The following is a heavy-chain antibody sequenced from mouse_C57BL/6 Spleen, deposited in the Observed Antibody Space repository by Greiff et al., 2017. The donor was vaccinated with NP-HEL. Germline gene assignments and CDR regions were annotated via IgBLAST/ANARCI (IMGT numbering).Heavy chain of an antibody. CDR3: ARAHSSNYGAWFAY. CDR2: INPNNGGT. V-gene: IGHV1-22*01. D-gene: IGHD2-5*01. J-gene: IGHJ3*01. Sequence: EVKLQESGPELVKPGASVKMSCKASGYTFTDYNMHWVKQSHGKSLEWIGYINPNNGGTSYNQKFKGKATLTVNKSSSTAYMELRSLTSDDSAVYYCARAHSSNYGAWFAYWGQGTLVTVSA. CDR1: GYTFTDYN.